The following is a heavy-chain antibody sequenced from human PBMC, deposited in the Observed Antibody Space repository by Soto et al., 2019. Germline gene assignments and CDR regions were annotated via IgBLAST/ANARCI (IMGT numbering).Heavy chain of an antibody. D-gene: IGHD5-18*01. CDR1: GGSISSGDYY. V-gene: IGHV4-30-4*01. J-gene: IGHJ4*02. CDR3: ARLWLRPYYFDY. CDR2: IYYSGST. Sequence: SETLSLTCTVSGGSISSGDYYWSWIRQPPGKGLEWIGYIYYSGSTYYNPSLKSRVTISVDTSKNQFSLKLSSVTAADTAVYYCARLWLRPYYFDYWGQGTLVTV.